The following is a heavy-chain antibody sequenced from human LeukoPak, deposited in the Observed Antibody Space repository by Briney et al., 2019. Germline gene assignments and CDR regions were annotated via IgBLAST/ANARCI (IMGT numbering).Heavy chain of an antibody. CDR3: THDY. CDR2: INDDGSAT. CDR1: GFTFSNYW. Sequence: PGGSLRLSCAASGFTFSNYWMHWVRHVPGKGLVWVSRINDDGSATFYADSVKGRFTISRDNAKNTLFLQMSSLRAEDTAVYCKTHDYWGQGTLVTVSS. J-gene: IGHJ4*02. V-gene: IGHV3-74*01.